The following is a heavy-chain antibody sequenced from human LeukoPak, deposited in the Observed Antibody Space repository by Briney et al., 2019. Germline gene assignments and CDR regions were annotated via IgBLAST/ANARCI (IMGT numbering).Heavy chain of an antibody. J-gene: IGHJ4*02. V-gene: IGHV3-49*04. CDR3: SRERAGVFQY. CDR1: GFIFGDYA. Sequence: PGGSLRLSCTTSGFIFGDYAMSWVRQAPGKGLEWVSLIRGRVYGATTEYAASVKGRFAMSRDDSKSIAYLQMNSLKSEDTAMYYCSRERAGVFQYWGQRILVTVSS. CDR2: IRGRVYGATT.